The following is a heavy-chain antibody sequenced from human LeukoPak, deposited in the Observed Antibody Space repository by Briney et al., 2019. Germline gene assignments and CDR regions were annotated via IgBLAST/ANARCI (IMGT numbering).Heavy chain of an antibody. CDR2: ISYDGSNK. D-gene: IGHD3-22*01. Sequence: GGSLRLSCAASGFAFSNYAMHWVRQAPGKGLEWVAVISYDGSNKYYADSVKGRFTISRDNSKNTLYLQMNSLRAEDTAVHYCARGRPYYYDSYFDPGFDYWGQGTLVTVSS. CDR1: GFAFSNYA. J-gene: IGHJ4*02. V-gene: IGHV3-30-3*01. CDR3: ARGRPYYYDSYFDPGFDY.